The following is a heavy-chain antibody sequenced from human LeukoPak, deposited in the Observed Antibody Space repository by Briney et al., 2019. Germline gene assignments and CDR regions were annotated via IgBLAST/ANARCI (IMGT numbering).Heavy chain of an antibody. CDR1: GFTFSSYA. CDR2: ISYDGSNK. CDR3: ALTQLGY. J-gene: IGHJ4*02. D-gene: IGHD5-24*01. Sequence: PGGSLRLSCAASGFTFSSYAMHWVRQAPGKGLEWVAVISYDGSNKYYADSVKGRFTIPRDNSKNTLYLQMNSLRAEDTAVYYCALTQLGYWGQGTLVTVSS. V-gene: IGHV3-30-3*01.